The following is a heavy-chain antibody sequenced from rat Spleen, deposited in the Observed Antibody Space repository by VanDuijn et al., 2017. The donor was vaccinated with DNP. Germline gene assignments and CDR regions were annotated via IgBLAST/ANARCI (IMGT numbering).Heavy chain of an antibody. CDR3: ARGNYPGINTFDY. CDR1: GFSLTNYG. V-gene: IGHV5S13*01. CDR2: ISTVGDNG. J-gene: IGHJ3*01. D-gene: IGHD1-4*01. Sequence: VQLKESGPGLVQPSQTLTLSCDVSGFSLTNYGVTWVRQPPGKGLEWVASISTVGDNGVYRDSVRGRFTISRDDAKSTLYLQMNSLRSEDTATYYCARGNYPGINTFDYWGQGTLVTVSS.